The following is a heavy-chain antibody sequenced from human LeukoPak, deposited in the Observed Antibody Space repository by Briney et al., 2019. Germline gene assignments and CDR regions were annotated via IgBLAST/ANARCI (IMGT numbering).Heavy chain of an antibody. D-gene: IGHD1-7*01. Sequence: GGSLRLSCAASGFTFSSYWMSWVRQAPGKGLEWVANIKQDGSEKYYVDSVKGRFTISRDNAKNSLYLQMNSLRAEDTAVYYCARLNNWNYFPYYYCGMDVWGQGTTVTVSS. CDR2: IKQDGSEK. J-gene: IGHJ6*02. CDR1: GFTFSSYW. CDR3: ARLNNWNYFPYYYCGMDV. V-gene: IGHV3-7*01.